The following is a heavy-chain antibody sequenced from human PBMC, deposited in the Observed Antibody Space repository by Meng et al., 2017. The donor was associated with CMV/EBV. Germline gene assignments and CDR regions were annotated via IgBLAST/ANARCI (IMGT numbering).Heavy chain of an antibody. CDR2: ISSSSSYI. D-gene: IGHD3-9*01. CDR1: GFTFSSYS. V-gene: IGHV3-21*01. J-gene: IGHJ3*02. CDR3: ARDFPYYDILTAYFSVDAFDI. Sequence: GGSLRLSCAASGFTFSSYSMNWVRQAPGKGLEWVSSISSSSSYIYYADSVKGRFTISRDNAKNSLYLQMSSLRAEDTAVYYCARDFPYYDILTAYFSVDAFDIWGQGTMVTVSS.